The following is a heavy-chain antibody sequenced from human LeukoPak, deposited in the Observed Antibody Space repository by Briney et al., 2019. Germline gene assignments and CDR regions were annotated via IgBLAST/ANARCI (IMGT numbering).Heavy chain of an antibody. CDR1: GGTFSSYA. CDR3: ARDLARGYSYGFHYMDV. V-gene: IGHV1-69*05. J-gene: IGHJ6*03. CDR2: IIPIFGTA. D-gene: IGHD5-18*01. Sequence: SVKVSCKASGGTFSSYAISWVRQAPGQGLEWMGRIIPIFGTANYAQKFQGRVTITTDESTSTAYMELSSLRSEDTAVYYCARDLARGYSYGFHYMDVWGKGNTVTVSS.